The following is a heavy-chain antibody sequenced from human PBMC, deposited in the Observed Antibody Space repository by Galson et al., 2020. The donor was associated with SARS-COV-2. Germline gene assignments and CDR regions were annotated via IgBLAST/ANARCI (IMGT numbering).Heavy chain of an antibody. V-gene: IGHV5-10-1*01. D-gene: IGHD3-22*01. CDR3: ARHRSSGYYVDAFDV. CDR1: GYSFTDHW. Sequence: KIGESLKISCKGSGYSFTDHWISWVRLMPGKGLQWMGRIDPSDSYTNYSPSFQGHVTLSADKSFSTAFLQWSSLKASDTAIYFCARHRSSGYYVDAFDVWGQGTMVTVSS. J-gene: IGHJ3*01. CDR2: IDPSDSYT.